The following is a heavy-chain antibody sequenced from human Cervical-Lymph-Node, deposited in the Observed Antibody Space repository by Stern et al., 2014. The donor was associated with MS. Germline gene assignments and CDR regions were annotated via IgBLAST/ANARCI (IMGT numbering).Heavy chain of an antibody. D-gene: IGHD1-26*01. V-gene: IGHV1-2*02. CDR2: ISPKTGSA. J-gene: IGHJ4*02. Sequence: QVQLVQSGAEVERPGASVKVSCKASGYTFTAYFLHWVRQAPGKGLEWMGWISPKTGSATYAQNLQDSVTMTRDTSINTGYMEVSSLRSDDTAVYYCARDRGSYSDYWGQGTLVAVSS. CDR1: GYTFTAYF. CDR3: ARDRGSYSDY.